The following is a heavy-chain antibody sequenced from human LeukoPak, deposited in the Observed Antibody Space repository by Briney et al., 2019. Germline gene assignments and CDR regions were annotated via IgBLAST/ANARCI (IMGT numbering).Heavy chain of an antibody. CDR3: AKATGDWYFDL. V-gene: IGHV3-21*04. Sequence: GGSLRLSCAASGFTFNSYNMNWVRQAPGKGLEWVSSITSSSTYMYYADSVKGRFTISGDNARNSLYLQMNSLRPDDTAFYYCAKATGDWYFDLWGRGTLVTVSS. CDR1: GFTFNSYN. J-gene: IGHJ2*01. CDR2: ITSSSTYM. D-gene: IGHD7-27*01.